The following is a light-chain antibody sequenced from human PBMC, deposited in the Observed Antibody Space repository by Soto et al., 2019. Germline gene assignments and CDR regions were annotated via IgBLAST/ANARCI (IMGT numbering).Light chain of an antibody. J-gene: IGLJ2*01. V-gene: IGLV2-14*01. CDR1: SSDVGGHNF. CDR2: DVR. CDR3: SSYSSSGTLV. Sequence: QSALTQPASVSRSPGQSITISCTGTSSDVGGHNFVSWYQQHPGRAPKLMIYDVRNRPSGVSNRFSGSKSANTASLTISGLQAEDEADYYCSSYSSSGTLVFGGGTKLTVL.